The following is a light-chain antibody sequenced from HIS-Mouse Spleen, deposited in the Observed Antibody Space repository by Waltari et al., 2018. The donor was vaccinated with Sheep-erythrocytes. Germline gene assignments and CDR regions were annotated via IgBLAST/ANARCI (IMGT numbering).Light chain of an antibody. CDR2: DVS. CDR1: SSDVGGYNY. J-gene: IGLJ1*01. V-gene: IGLV2-11*01. Sequence: QSALTQPRSVSGSPGQSVTISCTGTSSDVGGYNYVSWYQQHPGKAPKLMIYDVSKRPSGVPDLFSDVKSGDTASLTISGLQAEDEADYYCCSYAGSYNHVFATGTKVTVL. CDR3: CSYAGSYNHV.